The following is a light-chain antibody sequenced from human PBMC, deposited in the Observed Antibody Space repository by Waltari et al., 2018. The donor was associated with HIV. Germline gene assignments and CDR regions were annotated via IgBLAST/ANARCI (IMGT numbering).Light chain of an antibody. CDR3: LQYDNLPYS. V-gene: IGKV1-33*01. CDR2: DSS. CDR1: EDIAKN. J-gene: IGKJ2*03. Sequence: DIQMTQSPSSLSASAGDRVTITCQASEDIAKNLNWFQQKPGNAPKLLIYDSSNLETGVPLRFSGGGSGTDYTFVIDSLQPEDIATYFCLQYDNLPYSFGQGTTLEIK.